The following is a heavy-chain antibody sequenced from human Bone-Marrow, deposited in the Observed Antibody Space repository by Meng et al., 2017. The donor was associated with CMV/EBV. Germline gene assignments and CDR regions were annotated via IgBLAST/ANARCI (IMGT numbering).Heavy chain of an antibody. CDR1: GYTFTSYD. J-gene: IGHJ6*01. CDR3: ARDFPLKGVVILTETKRGYYYYGMDV. Sequence: ASVKVSCKASGYTFTSYDIHWVRQAPGQGLEWMGWISAYNGNTNYAQKLQGRVTMTTDTSTSTAYMELRSLRSDDTAVYYCARDFPLKGVVILTETKRGYYYYGMDVWGQGTTVTVSS. D-gene: IGHD3-3*01. V-gene: IGHV1-18*01. CDR2: ISAYNGNT.